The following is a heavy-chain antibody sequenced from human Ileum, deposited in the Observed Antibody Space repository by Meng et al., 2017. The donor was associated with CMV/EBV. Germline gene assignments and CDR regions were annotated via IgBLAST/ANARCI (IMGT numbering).Heavy chain of an antibody. D-gene: IGHD5-12*01. CDR1: KFTVSSNE. Sequence: GESLKISCAASKFTVSSNEMNWVRQAPGKGLEWVSSISGGSTYYADSRKGRFTISRDNSKNTLYLQMNSLRAEDTAVYYCARDERKGGYHARSLDYWGQGTLVTVSS. V-gene: IGHV3-38-3*01. J-gene: IGHJ4*02. CDR3: ARDERKGGYHARSLDY. CDR2: ISGGST.